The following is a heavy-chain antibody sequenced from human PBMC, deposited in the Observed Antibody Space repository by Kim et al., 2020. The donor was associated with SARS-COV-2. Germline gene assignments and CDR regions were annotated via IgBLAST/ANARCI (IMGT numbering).Heavy chain of an antibody. CDR3: AKGITMVRGVHNWFDP. D-gene: IGHD3-10*01. J-gene: IGHJ5*02. V-gene: IGHV4-39*01. Sequence: LNSRVTISVDTSKNQFSLKLSSVTAADTAVYYCAKGITMVRGVHNWFDPCGQGTLVTVSS.